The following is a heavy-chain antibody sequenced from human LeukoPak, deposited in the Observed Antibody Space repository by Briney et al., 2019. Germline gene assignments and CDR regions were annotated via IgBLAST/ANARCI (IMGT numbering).Heavy chain of an antibody. Sequence: SETLSLTCTVSGGSISSYYWSWIRQPAGKGLEWIGRIYTSGSTNYNPSLKSRVTISVDTSKNQFSLKLSSVTAADTAVYYCARDKSAAGNFDYWGQGTLVTVSS. D-gene: IGHD6-13*01. V-gene: IGHV4-4*07. CDR2: IYTSGST. J-gene: IGHJ4*02. CDR1: GGSISSYY. CDR3: ARDKSAAGNFDY.